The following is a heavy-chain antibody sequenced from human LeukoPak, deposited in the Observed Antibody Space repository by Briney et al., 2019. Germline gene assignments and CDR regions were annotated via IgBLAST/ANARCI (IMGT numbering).Heavy chain of an antibody. CDR2: IYYSGST. Sequence: SQTLSLTCTVSGGSISSGGYYWSWIRQHPGKGLEWIGYIYYSGSTYYNPSLKSRVTISVDTSKNQFSLKLSSVTAADTAVYYCARDVSGSYKDLGYFDYWGQGTLVTVSS. D-gene: IGHD1-26*01. CDR1: GGSISSGGYY. CDR3: ARDVSGSYKDLGYFDY. V-gene: IGHV4-31*03. J-gene: IGHJ4*02.